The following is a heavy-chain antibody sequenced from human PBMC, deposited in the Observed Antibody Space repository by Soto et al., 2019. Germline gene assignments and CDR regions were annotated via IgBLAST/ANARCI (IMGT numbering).Heavy chain of an antibody. J-gene: IGHJ6*02. Sequence: GGSLRLSCAASGFTFSSYAMSWVRQAPGKGLEWVSAISGSGGSTYYADSVKGRFTISRDNSKNTLYLQMNSLRAEDTAVYYCAKAIVVVPAAIPRRLDVWGQGTTVTVSS. V-gene: IGHV3-23*01. D-gene: IGHD2-2*01. CDR1: GFTFSSYA. CDR2: ISGSGGST. CDR3: AKAIVVVPAAIPRRLDV.